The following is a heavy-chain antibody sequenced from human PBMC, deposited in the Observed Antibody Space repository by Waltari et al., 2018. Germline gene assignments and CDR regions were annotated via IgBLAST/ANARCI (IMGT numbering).Heavy chain of an antibody. D-gene: IGHD2-15*01. CDR2: IYYSGST. V-gene: IGHV4-59*08. CDR3: AGGNKLLHRRTYFDY. J-gene: IGHJ4*02. Sequence: QVQLQESGPGLVKPSETLSLTCTVSGGSISSYYWSWIRQPPGKGLEWIGYIYYSGSTNYNPSLKSRVTISVDTSKNQFSLKLSSVTAADTAVYYCAGGNKLLHRRTYFDYWGQGTLVTVSS. CDR1: GGSISSYY.